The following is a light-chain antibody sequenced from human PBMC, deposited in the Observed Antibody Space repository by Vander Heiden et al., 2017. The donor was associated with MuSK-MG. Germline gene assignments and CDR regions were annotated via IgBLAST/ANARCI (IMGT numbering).Light chain of an antibody. J-gene: IGLJ2*01. CDR3: SSYAGNKKVG. Sequence: QSALTQPPSASGSLGPSVTISCTGTSSDVGNYNYVSWYQQHPGKAPTLRRYEVNRRPSGVPDRFSGSKSGNTASLNVSGLQAEDEADDYCSSYAGNKKVGFGGGTKLTLL. V-gene: IGLV2-8*01. CDR1: SSDVGNYNY. CDR2: EVN.